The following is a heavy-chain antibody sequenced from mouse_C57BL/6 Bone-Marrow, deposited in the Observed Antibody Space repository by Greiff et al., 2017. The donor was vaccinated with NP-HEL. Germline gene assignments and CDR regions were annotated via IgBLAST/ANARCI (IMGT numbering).Heavy chain of an antibody. CDR3: ASPFYDYVAY. J-gene: IGHJ3*01. CDR1: GYTLTSYW. Sequence: QVQLQQPGAELVKPGASVKLSCKASGYTLTSYWMHWVKQRPGQGLEWIGMIHPNSGSTNYNEKFKSKATLTVDKSSSTAYMQLSSLTSEDSAVYYCASPFYDYVAYWGQGTLVTVSA. CDR2: IHPNSGST. D-gene: IGHD2-4*01. V-gene: IGHV1-64*01.